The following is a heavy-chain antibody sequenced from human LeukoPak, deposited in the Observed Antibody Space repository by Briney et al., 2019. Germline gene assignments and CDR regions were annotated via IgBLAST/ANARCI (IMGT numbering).Heavy chain of an antibody. CDR3: AKAILYYGDYDWYYFDY. D-gene: IGHD4-17*01. V-gene: IGHV3-23*01. Sequence: GGSLRLSCAASGFTFSSYAMSWVRQAPGKGLEWVPAISGSGGSTYYADSVKGRFTISRDNSKNTLYLQMNSLRAEDTAVYYCAKAILYYGDYDWYYFDYWGQGTLVTVSS. CDR1: GFTFSSYA. J-gene: IGHJ4*02. CDR2: ISGSGGST.